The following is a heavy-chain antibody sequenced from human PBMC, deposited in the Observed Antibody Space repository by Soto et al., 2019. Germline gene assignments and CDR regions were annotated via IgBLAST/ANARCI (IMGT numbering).Heavy chain of an antibody. CDR1: GYTFASYA. CDR2: ISAYNGNT. CDR3: ARGQHYYDSSGYYYSYYYYGMDV. J-gene: IGHJ6*02. Sequence: ASVKVSCKASGYTFASYAISWMRQAPGQGLEWMGWISAYNGNTNYAQKLQGRVTMTTDTSTSTAYMELSSLRSEDTAVYYCARGQHYYDSSGYYYSYYYYGMDVWGQGTTVTVSS. D-gene: IGHD3-22*01. V-gene: IGHV1-18*01.